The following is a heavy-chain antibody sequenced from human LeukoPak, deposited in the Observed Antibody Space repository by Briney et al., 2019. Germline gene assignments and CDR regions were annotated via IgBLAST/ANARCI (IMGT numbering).Heavy chain of an antibody. CDR2: IWYDGSNK. V-gene: IGHV3-33*01. J-gene: IGHJ4*02. D-gene: IGHD5-24*01. CDR3: ARGGWLQDRRIDY. Sequence: GRSLRLSCAASGFTFSSYGMHWVRQAPGKGLEWVAVIWYDGSNKYYADSVKGRFTISRDNSKNTLYLQMSSLRAEDTAVYYCARGGWLQDRRIDYWGQGTLVTVSS. CDR1: GFTFSSYG.